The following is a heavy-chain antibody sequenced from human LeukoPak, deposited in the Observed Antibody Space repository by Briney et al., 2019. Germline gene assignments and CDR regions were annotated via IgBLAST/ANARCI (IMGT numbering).Heavy chain of an antibody. V-gene: IGHV4-59*08. J-gene: IGHJ4*02. CDR1: GGSIGSDY. CDR3: AKYGNSGWVIDN. CDR2: IYYTGGT. D-gene: IGHD6-19*01. Sequence: SETLPLTCAVSGGSIGSDYWTWIRQPPGKGLEYIGYIYYTGGTNYNPSLKSRVTISVDTSKNQFSLKLSSVTAADTAVYFCAKYGNSGWVIDNWGQGTLVTVSS.